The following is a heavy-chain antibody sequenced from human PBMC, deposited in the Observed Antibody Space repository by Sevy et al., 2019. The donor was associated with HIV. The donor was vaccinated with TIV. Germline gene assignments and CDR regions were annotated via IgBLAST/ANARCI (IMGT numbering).Heavy chain of an antibody. Sequence: GGSLRLSCSASGFTFGNYAMHWVRQAPGKGLEYVSSISDNGGSTYYTDSVKGRLTISRDNSKNTLCLQMTILRADDTAVYHGVKARGGTNYNWFDPWGQGTLVTVSS. V-gene: IGHV3-64D*06. D-gene: IGHD2-15*01. J-gene: IGHJ5*02. CDR1: GFTFGNYA. CDR2: ISDNGGST. CDR3: VKARGGTNYNWFDP.